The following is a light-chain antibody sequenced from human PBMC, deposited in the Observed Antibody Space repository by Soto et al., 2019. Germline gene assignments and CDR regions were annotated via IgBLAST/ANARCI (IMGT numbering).Light chain of an antibody. Sequence: SYELTQTPSVSVAPGQTARLTCGGDTVGNKSIHWYQQKAGQAPVLVVYDDSDRPSGIPERFSGSNSENMATLTISRVEAGDEADYYCQVWNSFGDHVVFGGGTKLTVL. CDR3: QVWNSFGDHVV. V-gene: IGLV3-21*02. CDR2: DDS. J-gene: IGLJ2*01. CDR1: TVGNKS.